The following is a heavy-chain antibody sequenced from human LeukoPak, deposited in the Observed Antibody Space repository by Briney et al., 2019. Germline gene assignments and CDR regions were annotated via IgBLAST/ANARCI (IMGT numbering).Heavy chain of an antibody. CDR2: INVDGSSI. CDR3: VRDRAYYSSAFDF. Sequence: GGSLRLSCEASGFTFSDYWMHWVRQAPGKGLVWVARINVDGSSIAYADSVKGRFTISRDNAKNTLYLQMNSLRAEDTAIFYCVRDRAYYSSAFDFWGQGTLVTVSS. V-gene: IGHV3-74*01. D-gene: IGHD3-22*01. CDR1: GFTFSDYW. J-gene: IGHJ4*02.